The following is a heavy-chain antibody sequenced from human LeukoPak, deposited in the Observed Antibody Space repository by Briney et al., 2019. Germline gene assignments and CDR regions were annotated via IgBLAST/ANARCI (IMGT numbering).Heavy chain of an antibody. J-gene: IGHJ6*02. Sequence: ASVKVSCKASGYTFTSYYMHWVRQAPGQGLEWMGIINPSGGSTSYAQKFQGRVTMTRDTSTSTVYMELSSLRSEDTAVYYCAREPVAHAIAARPYYYYYGMDVWGQGTTVTVSS. D-gene: IGHD6-6*01. CDR1: GYTFTSYY. V-gene: IGHV1-46*01. CDR3: AREPVAHAIAARPYYYYYGMDV. CDR2: INPSGGST.